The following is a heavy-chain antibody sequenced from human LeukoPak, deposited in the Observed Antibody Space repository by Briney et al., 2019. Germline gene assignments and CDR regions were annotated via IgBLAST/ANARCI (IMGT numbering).Heavy chain of an antibody. J-gene: IGHJ4*02. D-gene: IGHD3-10*01. V-gene: IGHV3-30*04. CDR2: ISYDGSNK. CDR3: ARDPHYYGSGSCDY. CDR1: GFTFSSYA. Sequence: GGPLRLSCAASGFTFSSYAMHWVRQAPGKGLEWVAVISYDGSNKYYADSVKGRFTISRDNSKNTLYLQMNSLRAEDTAVYYCARDPHYYGSGSCDYWGQGTLVTVSS.